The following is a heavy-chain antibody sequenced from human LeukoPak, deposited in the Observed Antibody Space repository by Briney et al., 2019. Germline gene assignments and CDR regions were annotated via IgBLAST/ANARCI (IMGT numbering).Heavy chain of an antibody. CDR3: YHSGSYPFYFDY. Sequence: GGSLRLSCAASGFTFSSYAMSWVRQAPGKGLEWVSAISGSGGSTYYADSVKGRFTISRDNSKNTLYLQMNSLRAEDTAVYYCYHSGSYPFYFDYWGQGTLVTVSS. V-gene: IGHV3-23*01. CDR2: ISGSGGST. J-gene: IGHJ4*02. CDR1: GFTFSSYA. D-gene: IGHD1-26*01.